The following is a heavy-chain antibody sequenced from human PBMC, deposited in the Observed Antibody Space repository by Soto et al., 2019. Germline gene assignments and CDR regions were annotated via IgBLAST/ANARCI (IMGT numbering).Heavy chain of an antibody. J-gene: IGHJ6*03. Sequence: PGGSLRLSCAASGFTVSSNYMSWVRQAPGKGLEWVSVIYSGGSTYYADSVKGRFTISRDNSKNTLYLQMNSLRAEDTAVYYCARVPRRGSPDYYYYYMDVWGKGTTVTVSS. D-gene: IGHD6-13*01. CDR3: ARVPRRGSPDYYYYYMDV. CDR2: IYSGGST. V-gene: IGHV3-66*01. CDR1: GFTVSSNY.